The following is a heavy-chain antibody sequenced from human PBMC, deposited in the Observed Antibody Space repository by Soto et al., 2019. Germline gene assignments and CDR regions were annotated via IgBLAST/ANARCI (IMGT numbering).Heavy chain of an antibody. CDR3: ARSTYYYDSSGSYTWFDP. J-gene: IGHJ5*02. V-gene: IGHV4-31*03. Sequence: PSETLSLTCTVSGGSISSGGYYWSWIRQHPGKGLEWIGYIYYSGSTYYNPSLKSRVTISVDTSKNQFSLKLSSVTAADTAVYYCARSTYYYDSSGSYTWFDPWGQGTLVTVSS. D-gene: IGHD3-22*01. CDR2: IYYSGST. CDR1: GGSISSGGYY.